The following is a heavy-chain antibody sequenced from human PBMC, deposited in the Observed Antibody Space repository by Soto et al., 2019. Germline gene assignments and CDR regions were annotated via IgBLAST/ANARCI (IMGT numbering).Heavy chain of an antibody. CDR2: INNDGSNR. D-gene: IGHD5-18*01. V-gene: IGHV3-74*01. Sequence: EVQLVESGGGLVQPGDSLRLSCEVSGFTFSSHWMHWVRQAPGGGLVWVSRINNDGSNRGYADSVKGRFTVSRDNAKNTLYLQMDSLRVEDTAVYFCARDRGYNYDYAFDYWGQGTLITVSS. CDR3: ARDRGYNYDYAFDY. J-gene: IGHJ4*02. CDR1: GFTFSSHW.